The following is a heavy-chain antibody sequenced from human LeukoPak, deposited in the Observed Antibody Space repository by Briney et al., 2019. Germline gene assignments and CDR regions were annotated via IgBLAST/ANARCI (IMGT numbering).Heavy chain of an antibody. D-gene: IGHD5-24*01. CDR1: GGSISSYY. CDR2: IYYSGST. V-gene: IGHV4-59*01. CDR3: ARDALDGYNGY. J-gene: IGHJ4*02. Sequence: SETLSLTCTVSGGSISSYYWSWIRQPPGKGVEWIGYIYYSGSTNYTPSLKTRVTISVDTSKTQFSLKLSSVTAADTAVYYCARDALDGYNGYWGQGTLVTVSS.